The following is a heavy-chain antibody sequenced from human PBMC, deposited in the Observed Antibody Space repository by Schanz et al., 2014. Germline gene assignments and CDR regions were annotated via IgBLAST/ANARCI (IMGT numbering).Heavy chain of an antibody. CDR3: AKDLISGWSGFDY. CDR2: TYSCGST. CDR1: GFTVSSNY. V-gene: IGHV3-66*01. D-gene: IGHD6-19*01. J-gene: IGHJ4*02. Sequence: EVQLVESGGGLVQPGGSLRLSCAASGFTVSSNYMSWVRQAPGKGLEWVSITYSCGSTYYADSVKGRFTISRDNSKNTLYLLMNSLRAEDTAVYYCAKDLISGWSGFDYWGQGTLVTVSS.